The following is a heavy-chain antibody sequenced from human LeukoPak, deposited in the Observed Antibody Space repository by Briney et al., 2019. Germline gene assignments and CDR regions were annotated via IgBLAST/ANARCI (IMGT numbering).Heavy chain of an antibody. CDR2: IHGGDSDT. D-gene: IGHD6-19*01. CDR1: GYPFIAYW. CDR3: TRYVAADPSDY. Sequence: GESLKISCKGSGYPFIAYWIGWVRQMPGKGLEWVGIIHGGDSDTRYSPSFEGQVTISADKSISTAYLQWSCLKASDTAMYYCTRYVAADPSDYWGQGTLVTVSS. J-gene: IGHJ4*02. V-gene: IGHV5-51*01.